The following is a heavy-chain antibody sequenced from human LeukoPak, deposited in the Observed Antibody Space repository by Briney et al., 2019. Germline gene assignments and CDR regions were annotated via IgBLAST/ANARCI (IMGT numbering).Heavy chain of an antibody. Sequence: GGSLRLSCAASGFTFSSYAMSWVRQAPGKGLEWVSAISGSGGGTYYADSVKGRFTISRDNSKNTLYLQMNSLRAEDTAVYYCAKVRIAVAGTPFPFDYWGQGTLVTVSS. D-gene: IGHD6-19*01. CDR1: GFTFSSYA. CDR2: ISGSGGGT. J-gene: IGHJ4*02. V-gene: IGHV3-23*01. CDR3: AKVRIAVAGTPFPFDY.